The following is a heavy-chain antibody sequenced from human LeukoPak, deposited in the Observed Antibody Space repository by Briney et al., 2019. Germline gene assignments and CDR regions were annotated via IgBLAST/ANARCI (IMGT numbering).Heavy chain of an antibody. D-gene: IGHD3-22*01. CDR3: ARERGYDSSGYYFYYFDY. Sequence: TSETLSLTCAVSGGSISSGAYWGWVRQPPGKGLEWIGTIYHSGSTYYNPSLKSRVTISIDTSKNQFSLKLSSVTAADTAVYYCARERGYDSSGYYFYYFDYWGQGTLVTVSS. CDR2: IYHSGST. J-gene: IGHJ4*02. CDR1: GGSISSGAY. V-gene: IGHV4-38-2*02.